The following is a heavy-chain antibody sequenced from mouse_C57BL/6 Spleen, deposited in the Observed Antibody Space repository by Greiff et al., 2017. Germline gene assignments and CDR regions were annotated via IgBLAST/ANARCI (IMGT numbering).Heavy chain of an antibody. D-gene: IGHD1-1*01. J-gene: IGHJ3*01. V-gene: IGHV5-4*01. CDR3: ARDEDYYGSSWAWFAY. CDR2: ISDGGSYT. CDR1: GFTFSSYA. Sequence: EVKLVESGGGLVKPGGSLKLSCAASGFTFSSYAMSWVRQTPEKRLEWVATISDGGSYTYYPDNVKGRFTISRDNAKNNLYLQMSHLKSEDTAMYYCARDEDYYGSSWAWFAYWGQGTLVTVSA.